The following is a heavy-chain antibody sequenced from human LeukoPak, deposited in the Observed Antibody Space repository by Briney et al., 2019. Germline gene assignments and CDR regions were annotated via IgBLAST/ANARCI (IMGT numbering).Heavy chain of an antibody. CDR3: AKDEATSGGGLAS. CDR2: MYTGGTT. Sequence: GGSLRLSCAVSGFTVSDTHMSWVRQAPGEGLEWVSAMYTGGTTYYADSVTGRFTVSRDTSRNTLFLHMNSLRAEDTAVYYCAKDEATSGGGLASWGQGTLVIVSS. V-gene: IGHV3-53*01. J-gene: IGHJ5*01. D-gene: IGHD3-16*01. CDR1: GFTVSDTH.